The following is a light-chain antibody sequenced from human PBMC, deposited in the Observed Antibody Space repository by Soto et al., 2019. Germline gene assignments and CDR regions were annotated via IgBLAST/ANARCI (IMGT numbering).Light chain of an antibody. J-gene: IGKJ1*01. CDR1: QSVLYSSNNKNY. Sequence: DIVMTQSPDSLAVSLCERATINCKSSQSVLYSSNNKNYLAGYQQKPGQPPKLLIYWASTRESGVPDRFSGSESVTDFTLTISRLQAEDVAVYYCQKYYSTTQTFGQGNKVEIK. CDR2: WAS. V-gene: IGKV4-1*01. CDR3: QKYYSTTQT.